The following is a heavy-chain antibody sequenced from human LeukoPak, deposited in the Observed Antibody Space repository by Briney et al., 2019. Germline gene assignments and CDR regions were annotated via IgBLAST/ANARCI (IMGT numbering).Heavy chain of an antibody. Sequence: PGGSLRLSCAASGFTVSSNYMSWVRQAPGKGLEWVAFIQHNGTNKYYEDSVKGRFTVSRDNSKNTLYLQMNSLRAEDTALYYCVPGDEIKYWGQGTLVTVSS. CDR2: IQHNGTNK. V-gene: IGHV3-30*02. J-gene: IGHJ4*02. D-gene: IGHD2-21*02. CDR3: VPGDEIKY. CDR1: GFTVSSNY.